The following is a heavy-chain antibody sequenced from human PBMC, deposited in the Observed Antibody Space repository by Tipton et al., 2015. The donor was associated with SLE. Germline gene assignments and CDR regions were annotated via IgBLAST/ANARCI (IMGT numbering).Heavy chain of an antibody. V-gene: IGHV4-39*07. J-gene: IGHJ4*02. D-gene: IGHD3-16*01. Sequence: LRLSCTVSGGSISSSSYYRGWIRQPPGKGLEWIGGIYYSGSTYYNPSLKSRVTISVDTSKNQFSLKLSSVTAADTAVYYCARPYPQGPPFYYFDYWGQGTLVTVSS. CDR1: GGSISSSSYY. CDR2: IYYSGST. CDR3: ARPYPQGPPFYYFDY.